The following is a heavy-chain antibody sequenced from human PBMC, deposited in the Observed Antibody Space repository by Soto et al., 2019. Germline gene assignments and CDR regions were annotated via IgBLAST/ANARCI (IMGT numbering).Heavy chain of an antibody. D-gene: IGHD3-22*01. J-gene: IGHJ4*02. CDR1: GYIFTNHY. CDR3: ARADYYDSSGFYYDY. V-gene: IGHV1-46*01. Sequence: QVQLVQSGAEVKKPGASVKISCKASGYIFTNHYIHWVRQAPGQGLEWMGIINPSGGSTNYLQKFQGRVTMTRDTSTSTVYMELSSLRSEDTAVYFCARADYYDSSGFYYDYWGQGTLVTVSS. CDR2: INPSGGST.